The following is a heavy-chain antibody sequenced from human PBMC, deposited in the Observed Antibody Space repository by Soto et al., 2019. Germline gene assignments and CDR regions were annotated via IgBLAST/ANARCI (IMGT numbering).Heavy chain of an antibody. CDR3: ARGGNCIVSICPLGSHYGMDV. Sequence: QVQLQQWGAGLLKPSETLSLTCAVYGGSFSGYYWTWIRQPPGKGLEWVGEIGHSGSATYSPSLKSRVTISVDTSNNQFSLRLSSVTAADTAVYYCARGGNCIVSICPLGSHYGMDVWGQGTTVTVSS. D-gene: IGHD2-15*01. V-gene: IGHV4-34*01. CDR2: IGHSGSA. CDR1: GGSFSGYY. J-gene: IGHJ6*02.